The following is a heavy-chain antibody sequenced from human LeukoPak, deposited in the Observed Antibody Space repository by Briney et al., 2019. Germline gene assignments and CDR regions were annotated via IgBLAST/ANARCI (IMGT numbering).Heavy chain of an antibody. CDR2: IYHSGST. V-gene: IGHV4-30-2*01. CDR1: GGSISSGGYS. D-gene: IGHD2-21*02. Sequence: SETLSLTCAVSGGSISSGGYSWSWIRQPPGKGLEWIGYIYHSGSTYYNPSLKSRVTISVDRSKNQFSLKLSSVTAADTAVYYCARAGCGGDCSQTYYFDYWAREPWSPSPQ. J-gene: IGHJ4*02. CDR3: ARAGCGGDCSQTYYFDY.